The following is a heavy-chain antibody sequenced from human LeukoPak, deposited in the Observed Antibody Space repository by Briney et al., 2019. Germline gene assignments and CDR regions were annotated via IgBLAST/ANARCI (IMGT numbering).Heavy chain of an antibody. CDR3: ANDFYSSGWYGYDY. D-gene: IGHD6-19*01. CDR2: ISGSGGST. CDR1: GLTFSSYA. V-gene: IGHV3-23*01. J-gene: IGHJ4*02. Sequence: GGSLRLSCAASGLTFSSYAMSWVRQAPGKGLEWVSAISGSGGSTYYADSVKGRFTISRDNSKNTLYLQMNSLRAEDTAVYYCANDFYSSGWYGYDYWGQGTLVTVSS.